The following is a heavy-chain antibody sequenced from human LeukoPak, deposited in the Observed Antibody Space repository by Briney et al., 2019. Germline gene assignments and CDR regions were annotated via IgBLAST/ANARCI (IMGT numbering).Heavy chain of an antibody. CDR2: INHSGST. CDR3: ARRLYYDWWDDAFDI. Sequence: KSSETLSLTCAVYGGSFSGYYWSWIRQPPGKGLEWIGEINHSGSTNYNPSLKSRVTISVDTSKNQFSLKLSSVTAADTAVYYCARRLYYDWWDDAFDIWGQGTMVTVSS. D-gene: IGHD5-12*01. V-gene: IGHV4-34*01. J-gene: IGHJ3*02. CDR1: GGSFSGYY.